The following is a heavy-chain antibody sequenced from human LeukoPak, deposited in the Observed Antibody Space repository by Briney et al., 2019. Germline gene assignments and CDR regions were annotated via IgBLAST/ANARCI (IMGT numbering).Heavy chain of an antibody. CDR1: GFTFNNFG. V-gene: IGHV3-49*04. J-gene: IGHJ5*02. Sequence: GGSLRLSCEASGFTFNNFGMHWVRQAPDKGLEWVGFIRSKAYGGTTEYAASVKGRSTISRDNSKTIAYLQMNSLKTEDTAVYYCTRVAGSFNWFDPWGQGTLVTVSS. CDR2: IRSKAYGGTT. D-gene: IGHD1-1*01. CDR3: TRVAGSFNWFDP.